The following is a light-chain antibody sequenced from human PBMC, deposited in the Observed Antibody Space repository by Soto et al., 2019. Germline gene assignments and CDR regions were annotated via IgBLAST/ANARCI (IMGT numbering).Light chain of an antibody. CDR2: EVN. CDR1: SSDVGGYNS. V-gene: IGLV2-8*01. CDR3: TSYAGSRNLV. Sequence: QSALTQPPSASGSPGQSVTIYCTGTSSDVGGYNSVSWYQQHPGRAPKLLIFEVNKRPSGVPDRFSASKSDNTASLTVSGLQAEDEANYYCTSYAGSRNLVFGGGTKVTVL. J-gene: IGLJ3*02.